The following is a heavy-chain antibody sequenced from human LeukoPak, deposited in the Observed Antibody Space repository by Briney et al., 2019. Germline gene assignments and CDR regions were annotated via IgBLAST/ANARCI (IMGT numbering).Heavy chain of an antibody. CDR2: IIPIFGTA. V-gene: IGHV1-69*05. CDR1: VGTLSRYA. D-gene: IGHD1-1*01. J-gene: IGHJ4*02. Sequence: SVKVSCKASVGTLSRYAISWVRQAPGQGLEWMGGIIPIFGTANYAQKFQGRVTITTDESTSTAYMELSSLRSEDTAVYYCARGPELERFDYWGQGTLVTVSS. CDR3: ARGPELERFDY.